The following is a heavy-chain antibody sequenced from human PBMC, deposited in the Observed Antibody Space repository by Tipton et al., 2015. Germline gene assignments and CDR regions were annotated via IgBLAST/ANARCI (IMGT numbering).Heavy chain of an antibody. V-gene: IGHV4-59*01. Sequence: LSLTCTVSGGSIDSYYWSWIRQPPGKRLEWIGYIDFRGSTEYNPSVKSRVTISTDTSKNQFFLNLTSVTAADTAVYFCARDLEHGMDVWGQGTTVTVS. J-gene: IGHJ6*02. D-gene: IGHD5-24*01. CDR1: GGSIDSYY. CDR2: IDFRGST. CDR3: ARDLEHGMDV.